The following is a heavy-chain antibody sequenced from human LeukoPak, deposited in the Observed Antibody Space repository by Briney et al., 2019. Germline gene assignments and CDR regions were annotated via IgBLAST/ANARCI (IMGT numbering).Heavy chain of an antibody. V-gene: IGHV3-64*01. CDR2: ISSNGGST. D-gene: IGHD4/OR15-4a*01. CDR3: ARARGYGGLHDAFDI. Sequence: GGSLRLSCAASGFTFSSYAVHWVRQAPGKGLEYVSAISSNGGSTYYANSVKGRFTISRDNSKNTLYLQMGSLRAEDMAVYYCARARGYGGLHDAFDIWGQGTMVTVSS. CDR1: GFTFSSYA. J-gene: IGHJ3*02.